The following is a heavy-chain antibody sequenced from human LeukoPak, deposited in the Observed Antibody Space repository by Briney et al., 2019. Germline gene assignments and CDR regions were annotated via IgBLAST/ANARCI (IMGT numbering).Heavy chain of an antibody. J-gene: IGHJ4*02. CDR1: GYTFTSYG. CDR2: ISGYSGNT. V-gene: IGHV1-18*01. D-gene: IGHD2-2*01. Sequence: WASVKVSCKASGYTFTSYGISWVRQAPGQGLEWMGWISGYSGNTNYVQKFQGRVTMATDTSTSTVYMELRSPRSDDTAVYYCARDIATVVHQEWGQGTLVTVSP. CDR3: ARDIATVVHQE.